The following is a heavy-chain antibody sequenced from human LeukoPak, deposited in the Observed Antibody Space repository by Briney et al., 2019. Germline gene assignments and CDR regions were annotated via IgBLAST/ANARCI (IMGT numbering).Heavy chain of an antibody. J-gene: IGHJ4*02. Sequence: SETLSLTCAVYGGSFSGYYWSWIRQPPGKGLEWIGEINHSGSTNYNPSLESRVTISVDTSKNQFSLKLSSVTAADTAVYYCARGSLGYYDSSGYYRYWGQGTLVTVSS. CDR1: GGSFSGYY. CDR3: ARGSLGYYDSSGYYRY. V-gene: IGHV4-34*01. CDR2: INHSGST. D-gene: IGHD3-22*01.